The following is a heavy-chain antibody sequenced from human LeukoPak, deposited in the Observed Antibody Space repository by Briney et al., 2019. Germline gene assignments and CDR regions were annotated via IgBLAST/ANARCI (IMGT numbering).Heavy chain of an antibody. CDR1: GGSISNYH. Sequence: SETLSLTCTVSGGSISNYHWSWIRQPPGQGLEWIGYIYYSGSTNYNPSLKSRVTISVNTSKNQFALKLSSVTAAHKAVYYCARQVMIAARPFEVDYWGQGTLVTVSS. V-gene: IGHV4-59*08. CDR2: IYYSGST. D-gene: IGHD6-6*01. J-gene: IGHJ4*02. CDR3: ARQVMIAARPFEVDY.